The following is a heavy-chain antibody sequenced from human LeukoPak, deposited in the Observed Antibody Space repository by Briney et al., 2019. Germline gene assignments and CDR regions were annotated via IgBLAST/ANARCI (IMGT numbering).Heavy chain of an antibody. CDR3: ARDRVVGLGIDNAFDI. CDR1: GGTFSSYA. V-gene: IGHV1-69*13. J-gene: IGHJ3*02. Sequence: GASVKVSCKASGGTFSSYAISWVRQAPGQGLEWMGGIIPVFGTANYAQKFQGRVTITAHESTSTAYMELSSLRSEDTAVYYCARDRVVGLGIDNAFDIWGHGTMVTVSS. D-gene: IGHD2-15*01. CDR2: IIPVFGTA.